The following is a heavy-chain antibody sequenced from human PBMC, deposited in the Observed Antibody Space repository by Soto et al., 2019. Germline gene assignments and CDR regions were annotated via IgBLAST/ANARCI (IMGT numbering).Heavy chain of an antibody. J-gene: IGHJ3*01. CDR1: GFTFRNYE. V-gene: IGHV3-48*03. CDR2: ISSSGTTI. Sequence: EVQLVESGGGLVQPGGSLRLSCAASGFTFRNYEMNWVRQAPGKGLEWVSYISSSGTTIYYADSVKGRFTISRDHAKNSLYLQMNSLRDEDTAVYYCARRIWDNIVVAAATRGAFDFWGQGTTVTVSS. D-gene: IGHD2-15*01. CDR3: ARRIWDNIVVAAATRGAFDF.